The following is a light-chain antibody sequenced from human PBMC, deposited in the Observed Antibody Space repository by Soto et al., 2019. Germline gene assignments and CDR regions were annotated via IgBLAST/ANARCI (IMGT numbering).Light chain of an antibody. Sequence: EIVLTQSPGTLSLSPGERATLSCRASQSVSSDIAWYQQKPGQAPRLLIYDASNRATGIPDRFSGSGSGTDFTLTISSLEPEDFAVYYWQQRGSGSFGGGTKGEIK. CDR2: DAS. J-gene: IGKJ4*01. CDR1: QSVSSD. CDR3: QQRGSGS. V-gene: IGKV3-11*01.